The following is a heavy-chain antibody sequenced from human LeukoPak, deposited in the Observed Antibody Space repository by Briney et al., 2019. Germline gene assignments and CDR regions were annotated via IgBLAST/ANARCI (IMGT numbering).Heavy chain of an antibody. J-gene: IGHJ4*02. Sequence: SVKVSCKASGGTFSSYAISWVRQAPGQGLEWMGGIIPIFGTANYAQKFQGRVTITADEFTSTAYMEPSSLRSEDTAVYYCARDSRVDTAMVTKFDYWGQGTLVTVSS. CDR1: GGTFSSYA. CDR3: ARDSRVDTAMVTKFDY. V-gene: IGHV1-69*13. CDR2: IIPIFGTA. D-gene: IGHD5-18*01.